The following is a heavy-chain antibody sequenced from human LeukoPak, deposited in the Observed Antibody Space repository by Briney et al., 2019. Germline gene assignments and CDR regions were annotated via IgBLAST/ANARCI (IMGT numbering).Heavy chain of an antibody. J-gene: IGHJ6*02. Sequence: PGGSLRLSCVASGFSFSSYWMSWVRQPPGKGLEWVANKDRNGSAKYYVDSVKGRFTISRDSAKNSQYLQMNSLRAEDTALYCCASGYTHGMDIWGQGTTVTVSS. CDR2: KDRNGSAK. CDR3: ASGYTHGMDI. CDR1: GFSFSSYW. D-gene: IGHD5-24*01. V-gene: IGHV3-7*01.